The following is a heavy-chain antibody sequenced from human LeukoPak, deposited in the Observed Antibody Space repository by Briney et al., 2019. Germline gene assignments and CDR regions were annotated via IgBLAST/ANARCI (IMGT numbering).Heavy chain of an antibody. CDR2: ITPLFGTA. J-gene: IGHJ4*02. V-gene: IGHV1-69*06. CDR1: GGTFSKYT. CDR3: ATSVGATMYYFDY. Sequence: ASVKVSCKASGGTFSKYTISWVRQRPGQGLEWMGGITPLFGTANYAQKFQGRVTMTEDTSTDTAYMELSSLRSEDTAVYYCATSVGATMYYFDYWGQGTLVTVSS. D-gene: IGHD1-26*01.